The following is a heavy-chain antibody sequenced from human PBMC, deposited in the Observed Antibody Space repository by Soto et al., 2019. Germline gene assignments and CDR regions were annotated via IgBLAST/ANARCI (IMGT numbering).Heavy chain of an antibody. Sequence: QVQLVQSGAEVKKPGSSLKVSCKDSGGTFSTYSMFWVRQAPGQGLEWMGRIIPLLGISNYAQKFQGRVRITADKSTSTAYMEVDRLRSDDTALYFCTIGSWSGEVFDIWGQGTMVTVSS. V-gene: IGHV1-69*02. D-gene: IGHD2-21*01. CDR3: TIGSWSGEVFDI. CDR1: GGTFSTYS. J-gene: IGHJ3*02. CDR2: IIPLLGIS.